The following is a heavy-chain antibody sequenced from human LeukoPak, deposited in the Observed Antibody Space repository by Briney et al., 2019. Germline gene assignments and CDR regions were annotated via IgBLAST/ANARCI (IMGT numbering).Heavy chain of an antibody. V-gene: IGHV4-61*02. CDR1: GGSISSGSYY. J-gene: IGHJ3*02. CDR2: IYTSGST. CDR3: ARDRRRYYYDSGDAFDI. Sequence: SETLSLTCTVSGGSISSGSYYWSWIRQPAGKGLEWIGRIYTSGSTNYNPSLKSRVTILVDTSKNQFSLKLSSVTAADTAVYYCARDRRRYYYDSGDAFDIWGQGTMVTVSS. D-gene: IGHD3-22*01.